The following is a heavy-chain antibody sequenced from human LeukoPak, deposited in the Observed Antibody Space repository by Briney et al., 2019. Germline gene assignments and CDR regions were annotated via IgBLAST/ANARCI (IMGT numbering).Heavy chain of an antibody. CDR1: GFTFSSYG. V-gene: IGHV3-33*01. CDR2: IWYDGSNK. J-gene: IGHJ6*02. D-gene: IGHD4-23*01. Sequence: PGGSLRLSCAASGFTFSSYGMHWVRQAPGKGLEWVAVIWYDGSNKYYADSVKGRFTISRDNSKNTLYLQMNSLRAEDTAVYYCARDPGYGGNSLYYYYYGMDAWGQGTTVTVSS. CDR3: ARDPGYGGNSLYYYYYGMDA.